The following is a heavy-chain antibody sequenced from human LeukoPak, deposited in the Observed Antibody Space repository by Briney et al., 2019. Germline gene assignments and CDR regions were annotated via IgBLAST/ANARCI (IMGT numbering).Heavy chain of an antibody. J-gene: IGHJ4*02. Sequence: GGSLRLSCVASGFTFSSYAMSWVRQAPGKGLEWVSAISGSGGSTYYADSVKGRFTISRDNSKNTLYLQMNSLRAEDTAVYYCARDRDFNYFDYWGQGTLVTVSS. D-gene: IGHD3-3*01. CDR1: GFTFSSYA. V-gene: IGHV3-23*01. CDR3: ARDRDFNYFDY. CDR2: ISGSGGST.